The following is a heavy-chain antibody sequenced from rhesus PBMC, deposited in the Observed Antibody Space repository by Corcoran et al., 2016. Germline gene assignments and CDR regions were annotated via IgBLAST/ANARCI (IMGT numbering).Heavy chain of an antibody. CDR1: GGSISDYVD. Sequence: QVQLQESGPGLVKPSETLSLTWAVSGGSISDYVDWNWCSPPPVKGLEWIGKLYGNSASTYYNPSLKSRVTISKDTSKNQFFLKLSSVTAADTAVYYCARLTLWYFDVWGPGTPITISS. J-gene: IGHJ2*01. V-gene: IGHV4S9*01. CDR3: ARLTLWYFDV. CDR2: LYGNSAST.